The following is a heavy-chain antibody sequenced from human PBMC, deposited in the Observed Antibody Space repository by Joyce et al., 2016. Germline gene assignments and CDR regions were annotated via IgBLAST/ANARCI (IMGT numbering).Heavy chain of an antibody. CDR2: INPSSGTT. CDR3: ARDRGNYYGSTGWFDP. D-gene: IGHD3-10*01. Sequence: QVQLVQSGAEVKKPGASVKVSCKASGYTITSYYIHWVRQAPGQGLEWMGRINPSSGTTTFAQKFQGRVTMTRDKSTSTVYMELSRLRSEDTAVYYCARDRGNYYGSTGWFDPWGQGTLVTVSA. CDR1: GYTITSYY. J-gene: IGHJ5*02. V-gene: IGHV1-46*01.